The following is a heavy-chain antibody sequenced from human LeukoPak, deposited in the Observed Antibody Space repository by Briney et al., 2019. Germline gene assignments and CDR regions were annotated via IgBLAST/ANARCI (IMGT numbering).Heavy chain of an antibody. Sequence: GGSLRLSCAASGFTFDDFAMHWVRQAPGQGLEWVSGISWTSGSIGYADSVKGRFTISRDNAKNSLYLQMNSLRAEDMALYYCAKGSSGWYKVPFDYWGQGTLVTVSS. D-gene: IGHD6-19*01. CDR3: AKGSSGWYKVPFDY. V-gene: IGHV3-9*03. CDR1: GFTFDDFA. J-gene: IGHJ4*02. CDR2: ISWTSGSI.